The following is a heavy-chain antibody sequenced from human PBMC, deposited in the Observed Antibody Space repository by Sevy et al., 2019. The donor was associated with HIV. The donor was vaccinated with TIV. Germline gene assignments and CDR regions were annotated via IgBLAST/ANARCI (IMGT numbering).Heavy chain of an antibody. J-gene: IGHJ4*02. Sequence: ASVKVSCKVSGYTVTELSMHWVRQAPGKGLEWMGGFDPEDGETIYAQKFQGRVTMTEDTSTDTAYMELSSLRSEDTAVYYCASGIVVVTTPGYDDYWGQGTLVTVSS. D-gene: IGHD3-22*01. CDR1: GYTVTELS. CDR3: ASGIVVVTTPGYDDY. CDR2: FDPEDGET. V-gene: IGHV1-24*01.